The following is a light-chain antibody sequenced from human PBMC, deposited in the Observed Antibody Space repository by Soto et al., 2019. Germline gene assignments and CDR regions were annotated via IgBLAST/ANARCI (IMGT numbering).Light chain of an antibody. V-gene: IGLV2-23*01. Sequence: QSALTQPASVSGSPGQSITISCTGTSRDVGTYNFVSWYQQHPGKAPKLIIYEGAKRPSGVSNRFSGSKSDNTASLTISGLQAEDEADYYCCSYAGSSTLIFGGGTKLTVL. CDR3: CSYAGSSTLI. CDR2: EGA. CDR1: SRDVGTYNF. J-gene: IGLJ2*01.